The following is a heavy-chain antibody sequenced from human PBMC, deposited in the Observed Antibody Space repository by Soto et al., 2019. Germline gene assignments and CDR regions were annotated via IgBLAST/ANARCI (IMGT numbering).Heavy chain of an antibody. Sequence: DSVKVSCRAAGYTFTSQGMSWVRQAPGQGLEWMGWISAYNGNTNYAQKLQGRVTMTTDTSTSTAYMERRSLRSDDTAVYYCARDTRADYGSGNWFDPWGQGTLVTVSS. J-gene: IGHJ5*02. CDR3: ARDTRADYGSGNWFDP. V-gene: IGHV1-18*01. CDR1: GYTFTSQG. CDR2: ISAYNGNT. D-gene: IGHD3-10*01.